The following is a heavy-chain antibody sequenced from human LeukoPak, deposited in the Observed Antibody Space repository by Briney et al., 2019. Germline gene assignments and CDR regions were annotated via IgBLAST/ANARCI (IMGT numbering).Heavy chain of an antibody. CDR2: ISPYHGNT. CDR3: ARDSLPRRYFYYYMDV. V-gene: IGHV1-18*04. D-gene: IGHD6-25*01. CDR1: GYTFTGCF. J-gene: IGHJ6*03. Sequence: ASVKVSCKASGYTFTGCFIHYVRQAPGRGLEWMGWISPYHGNTNFAQNFQDRLTMTTDTSTSTAYMELRGLMSDDTAVYYCARDSLPRRYFYYYMDVWGKGTTVIVSS.